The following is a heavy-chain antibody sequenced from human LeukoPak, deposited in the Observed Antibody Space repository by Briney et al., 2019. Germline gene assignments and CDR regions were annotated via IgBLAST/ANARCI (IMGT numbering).Heavy chain of an antibody. D-gene: IGHD3-10*01. V-gene: IGHV3-30*18. CDR2: ISYDGSTK. J-gene: IGHJ4*02. CDR1: GFTFSNYA. Sequence: HTGGSLRLSCEASGFTFSNYAMHWVRRAPGKGLEWVVLISYDGSTKHYADSVKGRFTISRDNSKNTLSLQINSLRSEDTAVYYCAKDLHYYGPGSSPQYWGQGTLVTVSS. CDR3: AKDLHYYGPGSSPQY.